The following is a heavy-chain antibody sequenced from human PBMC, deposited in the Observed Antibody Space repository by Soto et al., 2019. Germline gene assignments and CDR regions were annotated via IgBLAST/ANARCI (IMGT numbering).Heavy chain of an antibody. Sequence: QVQLVQSGAEVKKPGSSVKISCQASGGTFSTSTISWVRQAPGQGLEWMGRSIRLVDRAIYAQNFQGRVTMTADKSTNTVHLEMFSLRSDDTAVYYCARAVAGTSILDTWGQGTLVTVSS. D-gene: IGHD6-19*01. CDR3: ARAVAGTSILDT. J-gene: IGHJ5*02. CDR1: GGTFSTST. V-gene: IGHV1-69*04. CDR2: SIRLVDRA.